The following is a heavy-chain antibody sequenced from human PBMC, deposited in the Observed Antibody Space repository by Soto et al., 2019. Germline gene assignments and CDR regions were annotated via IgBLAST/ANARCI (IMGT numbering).Heavy chain of an antibody. CDR2: IIPIFGTA. J-gene: IGHJ5*02. V-gene: IGHV1-69*01. CDR3: SREVGDSSSSSWFDP. Sequence: QVQLVQSGAEVKKPGSSVKVSCKASGGTFSSYAISWVRQAPGQGLEWMGGIIPIFGTANYAQKFQGRVTITADESTSTAYMELSSLRSEDTDVYSGSREVGDSSSSSWFDPWGQGTLVTVSS. CDR1: GGTFSSYA. D-gene: IGHD6-6*01.